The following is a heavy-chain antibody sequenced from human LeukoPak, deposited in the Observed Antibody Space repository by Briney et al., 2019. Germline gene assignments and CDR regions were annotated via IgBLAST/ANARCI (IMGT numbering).Heavy chain of an antibody. D-gene: IGHD6-19*01. J-gene: IGHJ4*02. V-gene: IGHV3-23*01. CDR1: GFTFSSYA. CDR3: AKDPAVAIY. CDR2: IVGSGRTT. Sequence: GGSLRLSCAASGFTFSSYAMTWVRQAPGKGLEWVSSIVGSGRTTYYADSVKGRFTISRDNSKNTLYLQMNSLRAEDTALYYCAKDPAVAIYWGQGTLVTVSS.